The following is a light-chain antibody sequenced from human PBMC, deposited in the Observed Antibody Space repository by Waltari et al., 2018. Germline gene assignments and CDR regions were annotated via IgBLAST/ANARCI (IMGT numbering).Light chain of an antibody. V-gene: IGLV2-14*03. J-gene: IGLJ2*01. CDR3: SSYTSSTSVV. Sequence: QSALTQPASVSGSPGQSITISCTGTSSDVGVYNFVSWYQHHPGKAPKLLIYDVNNRPSGVSDRFSGSKSGNTASLTISGLQAEDEADYYCSSYTSSTSVVFGGGTQLTVL. CDR2: DVN. CDR1: SSDVGVYNF.